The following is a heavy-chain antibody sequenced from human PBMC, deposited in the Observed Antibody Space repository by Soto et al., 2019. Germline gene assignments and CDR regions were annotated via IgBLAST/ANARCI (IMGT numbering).Heavy chain of an antibody. CDR3: AKDRVIQLLPIWPDP. CDR1: GFSFSNYG. D-gene: IGHD2-2*01. V-gene: IGHV3-30*18. J-gene: IGHJ5*02. Sequence: PGGSLRLSCAASGFSFSNYGMHWVRQAPGKGLEWVAFVSSDGNNKYYADSVKGRFTISRDNSKNTLYLQVDSLRVDDTAVYYCAKDRVIQLLPIWPDPWGQGTLVTSPQ. CDR2: VSSDGNNK.